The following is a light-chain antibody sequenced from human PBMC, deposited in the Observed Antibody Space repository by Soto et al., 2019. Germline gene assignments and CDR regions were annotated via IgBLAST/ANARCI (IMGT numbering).Light chain of an antibody. CDR3: QQYVHSPHT. Sequence: PGETATLSCRAGQRITWNYVAWYQQKPGQAPSLLIYGASIRATGVPDRFSGSGSGTDFTLTISRLEPEDFAVYYCQQYVHSPHTFGQGTNLEIK. J-gene: IGKJ2*01. V-gene: IGKV3-20*01. CDR1: QRITWNY. CDR2: GAS.